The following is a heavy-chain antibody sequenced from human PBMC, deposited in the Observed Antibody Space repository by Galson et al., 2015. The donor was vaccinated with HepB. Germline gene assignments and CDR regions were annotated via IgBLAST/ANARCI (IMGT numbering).Heavy chain of an antibody. Sequence: SETLSLTCTVSGGSISSYYWSWIRQPAGKGLEWIGRIYTSGSTNYNPSLKSRVTMSVDTSKNQFSLKLSSVTAADTAVYYCARDRSIQLWDDDAFDIWGQGTMVTVSS. CDR3: ARDRSIQLWDDDAFDI. D-gene: IGHD5-18*01. CDR1: GGSISSYY. CDR2: IYTSGST. J-gene: IGHJ3*02. V-gene: IGHV4-4*07.